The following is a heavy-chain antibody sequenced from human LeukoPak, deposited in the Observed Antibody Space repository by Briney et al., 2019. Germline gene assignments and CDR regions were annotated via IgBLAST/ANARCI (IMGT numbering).Heavy chain of an antibody. CDR3: AFGSGTYYNALDI. CDR1: GFTFSSYS. V-gene: IGHV3-48*04. J-gene: IGHJ3*02. D-gene: IGHD1-26*01. CDR2: ISGSSSII. Sequence: PGGSLRLSCAASGFTFSSYSMNWVRQAPGRGLEWVSYISGSSSIIYYADSMKGRFTVSRDNTKNTLFLQMSNLRAEDTSVYYCAFGSGTYYNALDIWGQGTMVTVS.